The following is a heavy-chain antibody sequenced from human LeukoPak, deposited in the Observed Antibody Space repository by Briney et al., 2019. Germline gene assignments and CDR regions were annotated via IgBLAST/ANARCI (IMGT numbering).Heavy chain of an antibody. CDR2: ISGSGGST. Sequence: GGSLRLSCAVSGFTFSSYAMSWVRQAPGKGLEWVSVISGSGGSTYYADSVKGRFTISRDNSKNTLYLQMNSLRAEDTAVYYCAKVATPYYGSGSERIDYWGQGTLVTVSS. V-gene: IGHV3-23*01. D-gene: IGHD3-10*01. J-gene: IGHJ4*02. CDR1: GFTFSSYA. CDR3: AKVATPYYGSGSERIDY.